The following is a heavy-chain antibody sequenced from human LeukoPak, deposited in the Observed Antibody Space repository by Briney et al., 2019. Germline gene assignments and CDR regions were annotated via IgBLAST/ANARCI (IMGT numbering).Heavy chain of an antibody. J-gene: IGHJ5*02. CDR3: ARVQARGNWFDP. CDR2: ITANSATM. V-gene: IGHV3-48*01. CDR1: GFTFSNHN. Sequence: GGSLRLSCAASGFTFSNHNMTWVRQAPGKGLEWVSFITANSATMYYADSVTGRFTISRDNAKNSLYLQMNSLRAEDTAIYYCARVQARGNWFDPWGQGTLVIVSS.